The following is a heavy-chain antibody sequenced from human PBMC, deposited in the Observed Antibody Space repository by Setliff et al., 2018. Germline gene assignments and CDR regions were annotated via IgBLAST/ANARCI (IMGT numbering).Heavy chain of an antibody. CDR1: GDSMSGYF. V-gene: IGHV4-59*01. D-gene: IGHD6-19*01. Sequence: TLSLTCIVSGDSMSGYFWSWIRQPPGKRLEWMGYIQIRGSTTTKYNPSLGSRISMSLDTSKNHFSLKLSSVTPADVAIYYCARDQFSSGWYGAPESYFDSWGQGILVTVSS. CDR3: ARDQFSSGWYGAPESYFDS. J-gene: IGHJ4*02. CDR2: IQIRGSTTT.